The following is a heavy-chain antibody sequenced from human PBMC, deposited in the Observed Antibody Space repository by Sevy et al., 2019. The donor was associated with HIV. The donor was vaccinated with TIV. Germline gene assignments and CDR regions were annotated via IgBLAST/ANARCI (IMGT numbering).Heavy chain of an antibody. CDR1: GFTISSYW. Sequence: GGSLRLSCAASGFTISSYWVTWVRQAPGQGLEWVANIKQDGSVRKYLDSVRGRFTISRDNFKNTLYLQMNSLTAEDTAVYYCARPRANYVDNYFFYAMDVWGQGTTVTVSS. CDR2: IKQDGSVR. V-gene: IGHV3-7*01. D-gene: IGHD4-17*01. J-gene: IGHJ6*02. CDR3: ARPRANYVDNYFFYAMDV.